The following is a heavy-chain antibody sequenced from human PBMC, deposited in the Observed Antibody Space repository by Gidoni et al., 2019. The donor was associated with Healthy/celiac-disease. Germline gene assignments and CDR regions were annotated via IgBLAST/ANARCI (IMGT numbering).Heavy chain of an antibody. D-gene: IGHD1-26*01. Sequence: EVQLLESGGGLVQPGGSLRLSCAASGFTFSSHAMSWVRQAPGKGLEWVSAISGSGGSTYYADSVKGRFTISRDNSKNTLYLQMNSLRAEDTAVYYCANTLVSRRWELREPFDYWGQGTLVTVSS. CDR3: ANTLVSRRWELREPFDY. J-gene: IGHJ4*02. CDR1: GFTFSSHA. V-gene: IGHV3-23*01. CDR2: ISGSGGST.